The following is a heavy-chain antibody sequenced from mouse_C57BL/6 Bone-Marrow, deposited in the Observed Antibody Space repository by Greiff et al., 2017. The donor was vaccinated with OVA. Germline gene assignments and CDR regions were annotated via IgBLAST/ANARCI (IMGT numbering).Heavy chain of an antibody. V-gene: IGHV1-55*01. Sequence: LQQPGASVKMSCKASGYTFTSYWITWVKQRPGQGLEWIGDIYPGSGSTNYNEKFKSKATLTVDTSSSTAYMQLSSLTSEDSAVYYCARTYDYDGDLSMDYWGQGTSVTVSS. D-gene: IGHD2-4*01. J-gene: IGHJ4*01. CDR3: ARTYDYDGDLSMDY. CDR2: IYPGSGST. CDR1: GYTFTSYW.